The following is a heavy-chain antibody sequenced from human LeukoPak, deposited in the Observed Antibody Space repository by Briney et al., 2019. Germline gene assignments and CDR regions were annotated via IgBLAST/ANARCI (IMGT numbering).Heavy chain of an antibody. V-gene: IGHV3-23*01. D-gene: IGHD6-13*01. CDR3: AKVVAAAGTAY. J-gene: IGHJ4*02. Sequence: GGSLRLSSAASEFTFSNYAMSWVRQAPGKGLEWVSSISDSGGRTYYAGSVKGRFTISRDNSKTTVHLQMTSLRAEDTAVYYCAKVVAAAGTAYWGQGTLVTVSS. CDR1: EFTFSNYA. CDR2: ISDSGGRT.